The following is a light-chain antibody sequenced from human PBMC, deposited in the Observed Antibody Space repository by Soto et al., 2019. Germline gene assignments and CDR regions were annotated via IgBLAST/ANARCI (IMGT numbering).Light chain of an antibody. J-gene: IGKJ4*01. CDR2: ASS. Sequence: VMTQSPANLSVSPGEGVTLFCRASQNVATNLAWYQLKPGQAPRLLIHASSTKAAGIPGTFSGSGSGTKFSFTFSSVQSEDSAVYYCQQYYHWGLSFGGGTKVDIK. CDR3: QQYYHWGLS. CDR1: QNVATN. V-gene: IGKV3D-15*01.